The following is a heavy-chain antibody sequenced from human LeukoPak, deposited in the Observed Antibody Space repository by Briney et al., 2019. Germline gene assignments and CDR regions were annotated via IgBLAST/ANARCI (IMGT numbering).Heavy chain of an antibody. CDR2: IIPIFGTA. J-gene: IGHJ3*02. CDR3: ARGQGYCSGGSCYYNAFDI. V-gene: IGHV1-69*06. CDR1: GGTFSSYA. D-gene: IGHD2-15*01. Sequence: SVKVSCTASGGTFSSYAISWVRQAPGQGLEWMGGIIPIFGTANYAQKFQGRVTITADKSTSTAYMELSSLRSEDTAVYYCARGQGYCSGGSCYYNAFDIWGQGTMVTVSS.